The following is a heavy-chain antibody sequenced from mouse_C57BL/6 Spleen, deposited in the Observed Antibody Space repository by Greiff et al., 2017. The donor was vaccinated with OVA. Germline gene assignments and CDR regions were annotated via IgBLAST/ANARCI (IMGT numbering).Heavy chain of an antibody. Sequence: QVQLQQPGAELVKPGASVKLSCKASGYTFTSYWMHWVKQRPGRGLEWIGRIDPNSGGTKYNEKFKSKATLTVDKPSSTAYMQLSSLTSEDSAVYYCARGESTMVTTWDAMDYWGQGTSVTVSS. J-gene: IGHJ4*01. CDR1: GYTFTSYW. CDR2: IDPNSGGT. CDR3: ARGESTMVTTWDAMDY. V-gene: IGHV1-72*01. D-gene: IGHD2-2*01.